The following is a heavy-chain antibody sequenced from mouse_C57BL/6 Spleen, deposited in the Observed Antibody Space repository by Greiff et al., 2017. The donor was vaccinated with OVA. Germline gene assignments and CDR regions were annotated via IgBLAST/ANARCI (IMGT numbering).Heavy chain of an antibody. J-gene: IGHJ4*01. Sequence: EVKLMESGPELVKPGASVKISCKASGYSFTGYYMNWVKQSPEKSLEWIGEINPSTGGTTYNQKFKAKATLTVDKSSSTAYMQLKSLTSEDSAVYYCARLSYYYGSSYYYAMDYWGQGTSVTVSS. CDR1: GYSFTGYY. D-gene: IGHD1-1*01. CDR2: INPSTGGT. CDR3: ARLSYYYGSSYYYAMDY. V-gene: IGHV1-42*01.